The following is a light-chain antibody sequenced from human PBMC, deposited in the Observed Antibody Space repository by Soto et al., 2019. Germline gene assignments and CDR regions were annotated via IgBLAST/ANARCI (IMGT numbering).Light chain of an antibody. V-gene: IGLV7-46*01. CDR3: LLSYNGARV. J-gene: IGLJ2*01. CDR2: DTS. CDR1: TGAVTSNHH. Sequence: QAVVTQEPSLTVSPGGTVTLTCGSSTGAVTSNHHPYWFQQKAGQAPRTLIYDTSNKHSWTPARFSGSLLGDKAALTLSGAQPEDEAQYYCLLSYNGARVFGGGTKVTVL.